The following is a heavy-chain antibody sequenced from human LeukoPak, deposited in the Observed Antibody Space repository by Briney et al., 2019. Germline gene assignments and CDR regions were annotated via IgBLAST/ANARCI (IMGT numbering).Heavy chain of an antibody. CDR1: GFTVSSNY. D-gene: IGHD2-15*01. Sequence: PGGSLRLSCAASGFTVSSNYMSWVRQAPGKGLEWVSVIYSGGSTYYADSVKGRFTISRDNSKNTLYLQMNSLTPEDTAVYYCARSTRRYFDYWGQGTLVTVSS. V-gene: IGHV3-53*01. CDR3: ARSTRRYFDY. CDR2: IYSGGST. J-gene: IGHJ4*02.